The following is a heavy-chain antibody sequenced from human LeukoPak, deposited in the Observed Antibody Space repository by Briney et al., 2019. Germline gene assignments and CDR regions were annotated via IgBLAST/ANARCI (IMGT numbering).Heavy chain of an antibody. CDR3: TRDLYDFWSGYLLDY. Sequence: GGSLRLSCTASGFTFGDYAMSWVRQAPGKGLEWVGFIRSKAYGGTTEYAASVKGRFTISRDDSKSIAYLQMNSLKTEDTAVYYCTRDLYDFWSGYLLDYWGQGTPVTVSS. V-gene: IGHV3-49*04. CDR2: IRSKAYGGTT. D-gene: IGHD3-3*01. CDR1: GFTFGDYA. J-gene: IGHJ4*02.